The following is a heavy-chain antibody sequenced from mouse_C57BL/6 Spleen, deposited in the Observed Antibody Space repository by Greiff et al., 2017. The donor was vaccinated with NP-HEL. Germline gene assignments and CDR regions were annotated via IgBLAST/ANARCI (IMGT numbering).Heavy chain of an antibody. CDR2: ISYDGSN. Sequence: ESGPGLVKPSQSLSLTCSVTGYSITSGYYWNWIRQFPGNKLEWMGYISYDGSNNYNPSLKNRISITRDTSKNQFFLKLNSVTTEDTATYYCARGGGGIAWFAYWGQGTLVTVSA. CDR1: GYSITSGYY. CDR3: ARGGGGIAWFAY. V-gene: IGHV3-6*01. J-gene: IGHJ3*01.